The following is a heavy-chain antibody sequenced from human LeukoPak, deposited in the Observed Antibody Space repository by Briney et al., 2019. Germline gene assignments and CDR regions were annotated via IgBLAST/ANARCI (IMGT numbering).Heavy chain of an antibody. V-gene: IGHV4-34*01. CDR3: ARTHPECSSTSCFGWFDP. CDR2: INHSGST. Sequence: SETLSLICAVYGGSFSGYYWSWIRQPPGKGLEWIGEINHSGSTNYNPSLKSRVTISVDTSKNQFSLKLTSVTAADTATYYCARTHPECSSTSCFGWFDPWGQGTLVTVSS. J-gene: IGHJ5*02. CDR1: GGSFSGYY. D-gene: IGHD2-2*01.